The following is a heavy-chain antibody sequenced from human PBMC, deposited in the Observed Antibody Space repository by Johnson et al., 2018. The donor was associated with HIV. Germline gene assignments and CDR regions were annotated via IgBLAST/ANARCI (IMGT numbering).Heavy chain of an antibody. CDR1: GFTFSSYA. Sequence: VQLVESGGGVVQPGRSLRLSCAASGFTFSSYAMHWVRQAPGKGLEWVSYISSTGITIYYADSVRGRFTISRDNAKNSLYLQMNSLRAEDTAVYFCARVTKYYFDSSVDAFDIWGQGTVVTVSS. D-gene: IGHD3-22*01. CDR3: ARVTKYYFDSSVDAFDI. J-gene: IGHJ3*02. CDR2: ISSTGITI. V-gene: IGHV3-48*03.